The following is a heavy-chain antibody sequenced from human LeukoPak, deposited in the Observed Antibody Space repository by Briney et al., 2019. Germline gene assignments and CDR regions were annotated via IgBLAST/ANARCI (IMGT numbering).Heavy chain of an antibody. Sequence: GGSLRPSCAVSGITLTNYGMSWVRQAPGKGLEWVAGISDSGGRTNYADSVKGRFTISRDNPKNTLYLQMNSLRVGDTAVYFCAKRGVVIRVFLVGFHKEAYYFDSWGQGALVTVSS. D-gene: IGHD3-10*01. V-gene: IGHV3-23*01. CDR2: ISDSGGRT. CDR3: AKRGVVIRVFLVGFHKEAYYFDS. J-gene: IGHJ4*02. CDR1: GITLTNYG.